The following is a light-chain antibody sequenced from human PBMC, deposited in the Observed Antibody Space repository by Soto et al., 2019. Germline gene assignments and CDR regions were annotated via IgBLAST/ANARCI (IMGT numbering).Light chain of an antibody. CDR2: GAS. J-gene: IGKJ1*01. CDR1: QSVSSSY. Sequence: DIVLTHSPGTLSLSPGERATLSCRASQSVSSSYLAWHQQKPGQTPRLLVYGASSRATGIPDRFSGSGSGTDFTLTLTRLQPEDFAVYYCQQYGSSPWTSGQGTKVDIK. CDR3: QQYGSSPWT. V-gene: IGKV3-20*01.